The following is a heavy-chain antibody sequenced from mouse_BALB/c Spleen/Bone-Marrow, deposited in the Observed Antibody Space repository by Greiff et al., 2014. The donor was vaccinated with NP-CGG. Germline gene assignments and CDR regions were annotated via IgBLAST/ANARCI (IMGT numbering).Heavy chain of an antibody. D-gene: IGHD2-1*01. CDR3: TRSYYGNYFDV. V-gene: IGHV1S81*02. CDR1: GYTFTSYY. CDR2: INPSNGGT. J-gene: IGHJ1*01. Sequence: VQLVESGAELVKPGASVKLSCKASGYTFTSYYMYWVKQRPGQGFEWIGEINPSNGGTNFNEKFKSKATLTVDKSSSTAYMQLSSLTSEDSAVYYCTRSYYGNYFDVWGAGTTVTVSS.